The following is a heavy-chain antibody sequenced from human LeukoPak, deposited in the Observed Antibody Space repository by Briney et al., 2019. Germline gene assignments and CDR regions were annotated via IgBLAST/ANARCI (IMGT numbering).Heavy chain of an antibody. CDR2: ISYDGSNK. J-gene: IGHJ4*02. CDR3: AKPWMVRGAAFDY. Sequence: GGSLRLSCAASGFTFSSYGMHWVRQAPGKGLEWVAVISYDGSNKYYADSVKGRFTISRDNSKNTLYLQMNSLRAEDTAVYYCAKPWMVRGAAFDYWGQGTLVTVSS. V-gene: IGHV3-30*18. D-gene: IGHD3-10*01. CDR1: GFTFSSYG.